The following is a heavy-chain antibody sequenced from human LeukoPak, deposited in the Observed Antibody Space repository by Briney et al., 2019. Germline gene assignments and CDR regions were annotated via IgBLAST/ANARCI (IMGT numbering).Heavy chain of an antibody. Sequence: GRSLRLSCAASGFTVSSNYMSWVRQAPGKGLEWVSVIYSGGSTYYADSVKGRFTISRDNSKNTLYLQMNSLRAEDTAVYYCAREGYYDSSGYTLGGYFDYWGQGTLVTVSS. CDR2: IYSGGST. CDR1: GFTVSSNY. V-gene: IGHV3-66*01. J-gene: IGHJ4*02. D-gene: IGHD3-22*01. CDR3: AREGYYDSSGYTLGGYFDY.